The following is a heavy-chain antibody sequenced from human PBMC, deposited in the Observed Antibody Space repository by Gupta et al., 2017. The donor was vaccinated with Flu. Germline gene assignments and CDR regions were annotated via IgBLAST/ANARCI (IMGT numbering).Heavy chain of an antibody. CDR3: ARDRHGGRTNWFDP. J-gene: IGHJ5*02. CDR1: GGSISSYY. V-gene: IGHV4-59*01. CDR2: IYYSGST. D-gene: IGHD2-15*01. Sequence: QVQLQDSGPGLVKPSETLSLTCTVSGGSISSYYWSWIRQPPGKGLEWIGYIYYSGSTNYNPSLKSRVTISVDTSKNQFSLKLSSVTAADTAVYYCARDRHGGRTNWFDPWGQGTLVTVSS.